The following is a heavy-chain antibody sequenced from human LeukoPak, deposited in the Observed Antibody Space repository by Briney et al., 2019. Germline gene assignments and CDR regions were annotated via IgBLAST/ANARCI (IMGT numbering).Heavy chain of an antibody. CDR2: ISRGSTYK. V-gene: IGHV3-21*05. CDR1: GFTFSTFN. D-gene: IGHD1-26*01. Sequence: GGSLRLSCAASGFTFSTFNMNWVRQAPGKGLEWVSFISRGSTYKYYADSVKGRFTISRDDANNTLYLQMNSLRAEDTAVYYCARPSSGNYARSESWGQGTLVTVSS. CDR3: ARPSSGNYARSES. J-gene: IGHJ5*02.